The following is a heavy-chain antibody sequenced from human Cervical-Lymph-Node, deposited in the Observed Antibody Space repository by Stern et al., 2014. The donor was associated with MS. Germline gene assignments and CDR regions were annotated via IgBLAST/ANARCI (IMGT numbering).Heavy chain of an antibody. D-gene: IGHD1-1*01. CDR3: ARASTTANNYYDGVDV. CDR2: INPNNGGT. V-gene: IGHV1-2*04. Sequence: VQLLESGAEVKNPGASVKVSCKASGYTFTDYYMQWMRQAPGQGLEWMGWINPNNGGTKSAQKFQGWVTMTRDTSTSTAYMELSRLRSDDTAIYYCARASTTANNYYDGVDVWGQGTTVTVTS. CDR1: GYTFTDYY. J-gene: IGHJ6*02.